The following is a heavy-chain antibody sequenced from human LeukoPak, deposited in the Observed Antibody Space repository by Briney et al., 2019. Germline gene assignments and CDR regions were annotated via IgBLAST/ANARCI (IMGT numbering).Heavy chain of an antibody. J-gene: IGHJ6*02. CDR3: ARPYDSSGYYPRDYYYYGMDV. CDR2: INPSGGST. Sequence: EASVKVSCKASGYTFTSYYMHWVRQAPGQGLEWMGIINPSGGSTSYAQKFQGRVTITADESTSTAYMELSSLRSEDTAVYYCARPYDSSGYYPRDYYYYGMDVWGQGTTVTVSS. CDR1: GYTFTSYY. D-gene: IGHD3-22*01. V-gene: IGHV1-46*01.